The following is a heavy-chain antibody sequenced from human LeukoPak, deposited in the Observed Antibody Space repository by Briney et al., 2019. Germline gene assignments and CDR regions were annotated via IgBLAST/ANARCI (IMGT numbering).Heavy chain of an antibody. Sequence: SETLFLTCTVSGGSISSTSYYWGWIRQPPGKGLEWIGNIYYSGSTYYSPSLNSRLTMSVDTSRNHFSLKLSSVTAADTAVYYCARHSYSSGWHAHFDYWGQGTVVAVSS. CDR3: ARHSYSSGWHAHFDY. J-gene: IGHJ4*02. D-gene: IGHD6-19*01. CDR2: IYYSGST. CDR1: GGSISSTSYY. V-gene: IGHV4-39*01.